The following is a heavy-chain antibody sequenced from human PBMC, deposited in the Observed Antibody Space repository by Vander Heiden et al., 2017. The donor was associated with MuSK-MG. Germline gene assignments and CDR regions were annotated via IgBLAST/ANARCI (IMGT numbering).Heavy chain of an antibody. CDR1: GFTFSSYA. CDR2: ISGSGGST. J-gene: IGHJ3*02. V-gene: IGHV3-23*04. Sequence: EVQLVESGGGLVQPGGSLRLSCAASGFTFSSYAMSWVRQAAGKGLEWVSAISGSGGSTYYADSVKGRFTISRDNSKNTLYLQMNSLRAEDTAVYYCAKTPSSGYYYYPDAFDIWGQGTMVTVSS. CDR3: AKTPSSGYYYYPDAFDI. D-gene: IGHD3-22*01.